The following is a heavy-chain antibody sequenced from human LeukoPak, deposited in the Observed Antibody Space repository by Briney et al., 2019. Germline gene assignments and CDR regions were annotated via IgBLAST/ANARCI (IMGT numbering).Heavy chain of an antibody. V-gene: IGHV3-23*01. D-gene: IGHD5-24*01. Sequence: PGGSLRLSCAASGFTFSSYAMSWVRQAPGKGLEWVSVISGSGDSTYYADSVKGRFTISRDNSKNTLYVQMNSLRAEDTAVYYCAKYDGYSCFDYWGQGTLVTVSS. CDR1: GFTFSSYA. CDR2: ISGSGDST. J-gene: IGHJ4*02. CDR3: AKYDGYSCFDY.